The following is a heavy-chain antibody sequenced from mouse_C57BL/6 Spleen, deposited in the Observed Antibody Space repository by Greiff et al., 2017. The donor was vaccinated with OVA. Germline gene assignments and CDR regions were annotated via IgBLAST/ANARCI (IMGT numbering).Heavy chain of an antibody. D-gene: IGHD1-1*01. V-gene: IGHV1-80*01. J-gene: IGHJ4*01. CDR3: AREGTTVVATGAMDY. Sequence: QVQLQQSGAELVKPGASVKISCKASGYAFSSYWMNWVKQRPGKGLEWIGQIYPGDGDTNYNGKFKGKATLTADKSSSTAYMQLSSLTSEDSAVYFCAREGTTVVATGAMDYWGQGTSVTVSS. CDR2: IYPGDGDT. CDR1: GYAFSSYW.